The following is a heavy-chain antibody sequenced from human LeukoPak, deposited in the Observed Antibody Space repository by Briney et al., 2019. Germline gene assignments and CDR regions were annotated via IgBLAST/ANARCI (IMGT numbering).Heavy chain of an antibody. Sequence: GASVKVSCKASGYTFTGYYMHWVRQAPGQGLEWMGWINPNSGGTNYAQKFQGRVTMTRDTSISTAYMELSRLRSDDTAVYYCARGRIAAAGLRFDPWGQGTLVTVSS. J-gene: IGHJ5*02. CDR2: INPNSGGT. CDR3: ARGRIAAAGLRFDP. V-gene: IGHV1-2*02. D-gene: IGHD6-13*01. CDR1: GYTFTGYY.